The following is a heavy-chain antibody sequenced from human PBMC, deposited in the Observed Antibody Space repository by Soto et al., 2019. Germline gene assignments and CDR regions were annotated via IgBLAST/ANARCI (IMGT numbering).Heavy chain of an antibody. Sequence: GGSLRLSCAASGFTFDDYAMHWVRQAPGKGLEWVSLISWDGGSTYYADSVKGRFTISRDNSKNSLYLQMNSLRAEDTALYYCAKDIWARRDGYNYAFDIWGQGTMVTVSS. V-gene: IGHV3-43D*03. CDR1: GFTFDDYA. J-gene: IGHJ3*02. CDR2: ISWDGGST. D-gene: IGHD5-12*01. CDR3: AKDIWARRDGYNYAFDI.